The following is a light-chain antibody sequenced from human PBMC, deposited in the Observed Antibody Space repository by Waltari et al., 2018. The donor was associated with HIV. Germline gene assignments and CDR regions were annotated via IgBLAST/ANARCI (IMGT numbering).Light chain of an antibody. J-gene: IGLJ3*02. Sequence: QSALTQPPSASGSLGQSGTISCTGSSSDIGAYDFVSWFQPPPHSAPKLLLYEVSRLPSTVSGRFSGSSSGNTAFLTVAGLQPDDEATYFCSSYGDSLRVLFGGGTNVTVL. V-gene: IGLV2-8*01. CDR3: SSYGDSLRVL. CDR1: SSDIGAYDF. CDR2: EVS.